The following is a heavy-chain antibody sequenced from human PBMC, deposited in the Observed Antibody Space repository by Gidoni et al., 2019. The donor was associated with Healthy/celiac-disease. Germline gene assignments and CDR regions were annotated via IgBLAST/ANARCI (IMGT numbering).Heavy chain of an antibody. CDR1: GFTFSSYE. CDR3: ARDPLAVAGLNWFDP. J-gene: IGHJ5*02. D-gene: IGHD6-19*01. Sequence: EVQLVESGGGLVQPGGSLRLSCAASGFTFSSYEMNWVRQAPGKGLEWVSYISSSGSTIYYADSVKGRFTISRDNAKNSLYLQMNSLRAEDTAVYYCARDPLAVAGLNWFDPWGQGTLVTVSS. CDR2: ISSSGSTI. V-gene: IGHV3-48*03.